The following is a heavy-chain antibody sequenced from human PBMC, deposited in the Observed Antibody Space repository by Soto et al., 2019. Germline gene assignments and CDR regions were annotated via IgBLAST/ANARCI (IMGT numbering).Heavy chain of an antibody. CDR2: IKQDGSEK. CDR3: ARDSIVVVPAALTFNYYYYYMDV. V-gene: IGHV3-7*01. CDR1: GFTFSSYW. J-gene: IGHJ6*03. D-gene: IGHD2-2*01. Sequence: GGSLRLSCAASGFTFSSYWMSWVRQAPGKGLEWVANIKQDGSEKYYVDSVKGRFTISRDNAKNSLYLQMNSLRAEDTAVYYCARDSIVVVPAALTFNYYYYYMDVWGKGTTVTVSS.